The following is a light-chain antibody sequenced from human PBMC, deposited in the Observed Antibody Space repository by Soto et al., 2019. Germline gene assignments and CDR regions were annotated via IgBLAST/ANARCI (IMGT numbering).Light chain of an antibody. Sequence: DIQMTQSPSTLSASVGDRVTITCRASQTISSWLAWYQQKPGEAPRLLIYQASSLETEVPSRFSGSGSGTEFPRTISSLQPGDFATYYWQQYNSYSLTFGQGTKVEIK. CDR3: QQYNSYSLT. J-gene: IGKJ1*01. CDR1: QTISSW. V-gene: IGKV1-5*03. CDR2: QAS.